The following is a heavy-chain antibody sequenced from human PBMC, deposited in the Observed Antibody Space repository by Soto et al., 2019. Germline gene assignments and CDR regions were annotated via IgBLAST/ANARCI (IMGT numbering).Heavy chain of an antibody. CDR3: AAGTLPGTRFYGMDV. CDR1: GYSISTIIY. V-gene: IGHV4-38-2*01. Sequence: SETLSLTCDVPGYSISTIIYLVLIRRPPGKGLEWIGSLSQSGGTYRNPSLRSRVTISVDRSKNHFSLQLRSVTAADTAVYYCAAGTLPGTRFYGMDVWGPGTTVTVSS. D-gene: IGHD1-7*01. J-gene: IGHJ6*02. CDR2: LSQSGGT.